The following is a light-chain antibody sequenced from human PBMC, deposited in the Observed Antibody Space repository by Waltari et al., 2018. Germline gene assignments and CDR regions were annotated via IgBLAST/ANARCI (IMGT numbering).Light chain of an antibody. CDR2: GAS. CDR3: QQYNNWPPWT. CDR1: QSVSSH. J-gene: IGKJ1*01. V-gene: IGKV3D-15*01. Sequence: EIVMTQSPATLSVSPGERATLSCRASQSVSSHLAWYQQKPGQAPRRRIDGASTRAAGIPASVSGSGSGTEFTLTIISLQSEDFAVYYCQQYNNWPPWTFGQGTKVEIK.